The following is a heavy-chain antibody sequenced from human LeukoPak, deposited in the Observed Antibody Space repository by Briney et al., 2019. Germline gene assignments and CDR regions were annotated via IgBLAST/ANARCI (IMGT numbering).Heavy chain of an antibody. CDR3: ARESRGVDNIYDYVWGSYRPNPLDY. CDR2: IKQDGSEK. D-gene: IGHD3-16*02. CDR1: GFTFSSYW. V-gene: IGHV3-7*01. Sequence: GGSLRLSCAASGFTFSSYWMSWVRQAPGKGLEWVANIKQDGSEKYYVDSVKGRFTISRDNAKNSLYLQMNSLRAEDTAVYYCARESRGVDNIYDYVWGSYRPNPLDYWGQGTLVTVSS. J-gene: IGHJ4*02.